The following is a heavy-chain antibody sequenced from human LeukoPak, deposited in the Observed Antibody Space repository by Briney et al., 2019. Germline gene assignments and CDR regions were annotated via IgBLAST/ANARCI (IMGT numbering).Heavy chain of an antibody. CDR3: TTAANRIWFGHDY. CDR1: GFTFSNAW. J-gene: IGHJ4*02. CDR2: IKSKTDGGTT. V-gene: IGHV3-15*01. D-gene: IGHD3-10*01. Sequence: AGGSLRLPCTASGFTFSNAWMSWVRQAPGKGLEWAGRIKSKTDGGTTDYAVPVKGRFTISRDDSKNTLYLQMNSLKTEDTAVYYCTTAANRIWFGHDYWGQGTLVTVSS.